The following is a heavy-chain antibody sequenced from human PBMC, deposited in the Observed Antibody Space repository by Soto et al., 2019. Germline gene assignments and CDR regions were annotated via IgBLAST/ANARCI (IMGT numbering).Heavy chain of an antibody. Sequence: EVQLLESGGGLVQPGGSLRLSCAASGFTFSSYAMTWVRQAPGKGLEWVSTISGSDATTHYADSVKGRFTISRDNSKNTLCLQMNSLRAEDTAVYYCAKDWVYCSGGSCPRPFDYWGQGTLVTVSS. D-gene: IGHD2-15*01. CDR3: AKDWVYCSGGSCPRPFDY. CDR1: GFTFSSYA. J-gene: IGHJ4*02. V-gene: IGHV3-23*01. CDR2: ISGSDATT.